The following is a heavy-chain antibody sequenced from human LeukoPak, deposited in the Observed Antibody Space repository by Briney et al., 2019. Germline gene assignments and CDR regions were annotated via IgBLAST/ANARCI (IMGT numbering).Heavy chain of an antibody. CDR1: GGSISSHY. D-gene: IGHD3-16*01. Sequence: PSETLSLTCTVSGGSISSHYWSWVRQTPEKGLELIGYISSSGGTKYNASLKSRVSISMDTSMNQFSLKLTSVTAADTAVFYRARLLDWGPFDFWGQGTLVTVSS. V-gene: IGHV4-4*09. J-gene: IGHJ4*02. CDR2: ISSSGGT. CDR3: ARLLDWGPFDF.